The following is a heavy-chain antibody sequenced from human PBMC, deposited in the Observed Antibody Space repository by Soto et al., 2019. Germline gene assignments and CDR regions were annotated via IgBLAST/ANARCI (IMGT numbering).Heavy chain of an antibody. Sequence: EVQLLESGGGLVQPGGSLRLSCAASGFTFSDYAMSWVRQAPGKGLEWVSSINCSDGGTYSADSVKGRFTISRDNSRNTLYLQMNSLTTEDTAVYYCAKLPYGAMVREGEPDEYKYYGMDLWCQGTTVAVS. D-gene: IGHD3-10*01. CDR2: INCSDGGT. V-gene: IGHV3-23*01. J-gene: IGHJ6*02. CDR1: GFTFSDYA. CDR3: AKLPYGAMVREGEPDEYKYYGMDL.